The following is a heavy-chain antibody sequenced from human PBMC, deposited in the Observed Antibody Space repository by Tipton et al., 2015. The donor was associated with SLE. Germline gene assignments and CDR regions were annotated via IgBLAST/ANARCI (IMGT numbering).Heavy chain of an antibody. J-gene: IGHJ2*01. V-gene: IGHV1-69*01. CDR1: GGTFSNFA. CDR2: IIPIFGTP. Sequence: QLVQSGAEVKKPGSSVKFSCKASGGTFSNFAISWVRQAPGQGLEWMGEIIPIFGTPNSAQKFQGRVTITADEVTSTAYMELSSLRPEDTAVYYCARRRWLQLDWYFDLWGRGILVTVSS. D-gene: IGHD5-24*01. CDR3: ARRRWLQLDWYFDL.